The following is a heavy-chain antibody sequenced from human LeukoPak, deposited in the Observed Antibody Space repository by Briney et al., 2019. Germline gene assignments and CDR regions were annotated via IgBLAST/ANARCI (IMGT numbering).Heavy chain of an antibody. CDR1: GYTFTNYG. D-gene: IGHD5-24*01. CDR3: GRVDMAASKDY. J-gene: IGHJ4*02. Sequence: ASVKVSCKTSGYTFTNYGVTWVRQAPGQGLEWMGWISAYNGDTKYAQKLQGRVTMTTDTPTSTGYMELGSLTSDDTAIYYCGRVDMAASKDYWGQGTLVTVSS. V-gene: IGHV1-18*01. CDR2: ISAYNGDT.